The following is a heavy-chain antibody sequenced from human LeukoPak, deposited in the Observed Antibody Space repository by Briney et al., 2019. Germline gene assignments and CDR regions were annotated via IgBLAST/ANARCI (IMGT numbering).Heavy chain of an antibody. J-gene: IGHJ6*02. CDR1: GGSISSYY. V-gene: IGHV4-4*07. CDR3: ARDGYCSSSSCYLIRFDP. CDR2: IYTSGST. Sequence: SETLSLTCTVSGGSISSYYWSWIRQPAGKGLEWIGRIYTSGSTNYNPSLKSRVTMSVDTSKNQFSLKLSSVTAADTAVYYCARDGYCSSSSCYLIRFDPWGQGTTVTVSS. D-gene: IGHD2-2*03.